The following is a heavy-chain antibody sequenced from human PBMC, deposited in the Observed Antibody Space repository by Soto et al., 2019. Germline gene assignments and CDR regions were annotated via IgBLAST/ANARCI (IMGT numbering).Heavy chain of an antibody. V-gene: IGHV4-4*02. CDR3: ATRPSYGPS. CDR2: MFHSGGT. J-gene: IGHJ5*02. Sequence: QVQLQESGPGLVKPSGTLALTCVVSGDSINDWWWSWVRQHPGKGLEWSGEMFHSGGTNYNPSTNSRVTISTDKSKNQLSLKLTSVTAADTAVYYCATRPSYGPSWGQGTLVTVSS. CDR1: GDSINDWW. D-gene: IGHD5-18*01.